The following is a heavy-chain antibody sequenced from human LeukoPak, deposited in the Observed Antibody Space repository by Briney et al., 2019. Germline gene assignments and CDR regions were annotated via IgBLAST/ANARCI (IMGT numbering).Heavy chain of an antibody. Sequence: PGGSLRLSCTTSGFIFSNYGMHWVRQAPGKGLEWVAFIRHDGSNKYYADSVKGRCTISRDNSKNSLYLQMNSLRAEDTAVYYCAREGDYYDSSGSVYWGQGTLVTVSS. CDR2: IRHDGSNK. CDR3: AREGDYYDSSGSVY. J-gene: IGHJ4*02. V-gene: IGHV3-30*02. CDR1: GFIFSNYG. D-gene: IGHD3-22*01.